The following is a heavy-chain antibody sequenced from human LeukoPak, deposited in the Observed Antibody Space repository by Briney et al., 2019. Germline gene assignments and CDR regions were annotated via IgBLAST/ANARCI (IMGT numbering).Heavy chain of an antibody. V-gene: IGHV1-69*04. Sequence: SVKVSCKASGGTFSSYAISWVRQAPGQGLEWMGRIIPILGIANYAQKFQGRVTITADKSTSTAYMELSSLRSEDTAVYYCARSMVRGVNLYYYYGMDVWGQGTTVTASS. CDR3: ARSMVRGVNLYYYYGMDV. D-gene: IGHD3-10*01. CDR1: GGTFSSYA. J-gene: IGHJ6*02. CDR2: IIPILGIA.